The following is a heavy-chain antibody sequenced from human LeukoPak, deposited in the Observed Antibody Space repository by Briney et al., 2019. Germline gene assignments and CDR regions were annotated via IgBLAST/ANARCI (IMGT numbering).Heavy chain of an antibody. J-gene: IGHJ4*02. CDR2: INHSGST. CDR3: ARRDGYSRTYFDY. Sequence: SETLSLTCAVYGGSFSGYYWSWIRQPPGKGLEWIGEINHSGSTNYNPSLKSRVTISVDTSKNQFSLELSSVTAADTAVYYCARRDGYSRTYFDYWGQGTLVTVSS. V-gene: IGHV4-34*01. CDR1: GGSFSGYY. D-gene: IGHD5-24*01.